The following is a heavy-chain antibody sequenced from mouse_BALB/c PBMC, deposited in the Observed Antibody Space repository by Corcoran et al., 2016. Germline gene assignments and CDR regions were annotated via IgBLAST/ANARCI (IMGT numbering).Heavy chain of an antibody. J-gene: IGHJ3*01. Sequence: QIQLVQSGPELKKPGETVKISCKASGYTFTNYGMNWVKQAPGKGLKWMGWINTYTGEPTYADDFKGRFAFSLETSASTAYLQINNLKNEDTATYFCARGRGYGSSPVAYWGQGTLVTVSA. CDR1: GYTFTNYG. CDR2: INTYTGEP. V-gene: IGHV9-3-1*01. CDR3: ARGRGYGSSPVAY. D-gene: IGHD1-1*01.